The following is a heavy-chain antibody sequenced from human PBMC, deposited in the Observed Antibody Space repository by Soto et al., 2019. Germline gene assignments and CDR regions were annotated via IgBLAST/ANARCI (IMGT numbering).Heavy chain of an antibody. CDR3: AREVVTETTWRSFDS. Sequence: QVHLVKSGADGRKSGSSVRVSCTASGGGTLSNDAISWVRQAPGQGLEWLGRISPFFGTTDSSQSFQGRLTVTADASPDTVYMDLRSLKSHDSSAYSCAREVVTETTWRSFDSWGQGNLVTGS. CDR1: GGGTLSNDA. V-gene: IGHV1-69*01. D-gene: IGHD2-21*02. CDR2: ISPFFGTT. J-gene: IGHJ4*02.